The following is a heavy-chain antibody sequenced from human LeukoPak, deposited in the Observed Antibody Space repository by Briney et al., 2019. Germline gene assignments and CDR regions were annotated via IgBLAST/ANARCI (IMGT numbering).Heavy chain of an antibody. J-gene: IGHJ4*02. CDR2: INHSGST. V-gene: IGHV4-34*01. CDR3: ASILRSGNYFDY. Sequence: SETLSLTCAVYGGSFSGYYWSWIRQPPGKGLEWIGEINHSGSTNYNPSLKSRVTISVDTSKNQFSLKLSSVTAANTAVYYCASILRSGNYFDYWGQGTLVTVSS. CDR1: GGSFSGYY.